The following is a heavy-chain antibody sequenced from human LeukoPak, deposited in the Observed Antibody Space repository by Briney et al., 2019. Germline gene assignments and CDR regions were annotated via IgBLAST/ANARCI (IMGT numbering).Heavy chain of an antibody. CDR3: ARENTAVPGGDC. CDR2: IKQDGSEK. D-gene: IGHD5-18*01. Sequence: GGSLRLSCAASGFTISPYWMSWVRQAPGKGLEWVANIKQDGSEKYYVDSVKGRFAISRDKAKNSVYLQMNGLRAEDTAVYYCARENTAVPGGDCWGQGTLVTVSS. J-gene: IGHJ4*02. V-gene: IGHV3-7*01. CDR1: GFTISPYW.